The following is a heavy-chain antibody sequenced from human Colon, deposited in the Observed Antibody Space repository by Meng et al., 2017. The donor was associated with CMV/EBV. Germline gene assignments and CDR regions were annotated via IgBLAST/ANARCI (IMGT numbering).Heavy chain of an antibody. V-gene: IGHV1-2*02. CDR2: INPNSGGT. D-gene: IGHD2-2*01. J-gene: IGHJ5*02. CDR3: ARTDCSTTSCYPFWFDP. Sequence: ASVKVSCKASGYTFTGHYMHWVRQAPGQGPEWMGWINPNSGGTNYAQKFQGGVTMTRDTSISTAYMELSRLRSDDTAVYYCARTDCSTTSCYPFWFDPWGQGTQVTVSS. CDR1: GYTFTGHY.